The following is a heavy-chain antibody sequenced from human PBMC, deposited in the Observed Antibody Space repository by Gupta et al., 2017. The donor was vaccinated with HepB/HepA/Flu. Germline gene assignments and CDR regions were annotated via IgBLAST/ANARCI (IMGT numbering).Heavy chain of an antibody. CDR2: IKQDGSET. D-gene: IGHD3-3*01. CDR1: GFTFSSYW. CDR3: ASFPMTIFGVVIDY. V-gene: IGHV3-7*01. J-gene: IGHJ4*02. Sequence: EVQLVESGGGLVQPGGSLRLSCAASGFTFSSYWMSWVRQAPGKGLEWVANIKQDGSETYNVDSVKGRFTISRDNAKNSLYLQMNSLRAEDTAVYYCASFPMTIFGVVIDYWGQGILVNVSS.